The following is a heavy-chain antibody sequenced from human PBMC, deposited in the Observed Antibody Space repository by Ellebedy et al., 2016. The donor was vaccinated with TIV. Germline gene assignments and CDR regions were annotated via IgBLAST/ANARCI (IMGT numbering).Heavy chain of an antibody. CDR2: INQDGSEK. D-gene: IGHD4-17*01. J-gene: IGHJ3*02. CDR3: ATDGSYGDYLSPAHAFEI. CDR1: GFTFSSYW. Sequence: GESLKISCAASGFTFSSYWMTWVRQAPGKGLEWVANINQDGSEKHYVDSVKGRFTISRDNAKNSLYLEMNSLRAEDTAVYYFATDGSYGDYLSPAHAFEIWGQGTVVAVSS. V-gene: IGHV3-7*01.